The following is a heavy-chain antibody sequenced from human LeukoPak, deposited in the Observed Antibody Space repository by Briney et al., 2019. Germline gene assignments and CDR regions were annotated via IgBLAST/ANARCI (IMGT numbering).Heavy chain of an antibody. CDR1: GGSMNSYY. CDR2: IYYSGNT. Sequence: SETLSLTCTVSGGSMNSYYWSWIRQPPGKGLEWIAYIYYSGNTNYNPSLKSRVTISSDTSKNQFSLKLSSVTAADTALYYCARPLKSFTVVSDTWGQGTMVTVSS. CDR3: ARPLKSFTVVSDT. D-gene: IGHD3-10*01. V-gene: IGHV4-59*01. J-gene: IGHJ3*01.